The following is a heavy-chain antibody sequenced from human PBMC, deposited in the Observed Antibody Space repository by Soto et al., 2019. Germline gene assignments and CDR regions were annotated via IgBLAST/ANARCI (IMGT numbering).Heavy chain of an antibody. J-gene: IGHJ6*03. Sequence: PSETLSLTCAVYGGSFSGYYWSWIRQPPGKGLEWIGEINHSGSTNYNPSLKSRVTISVDTSKNQFSLKLSSVTAADTAVYYCARVGYCSSTSCYDYYYYYMDVWGKGTTVTVSS. D-gene: IGHD2-2*01. V-gene: IGHV4-34*01. CDR2: INHSGST. CDR3: ARVGYCSSTSCYDYYYYYMDV. CDR1: GGSFSGYY.